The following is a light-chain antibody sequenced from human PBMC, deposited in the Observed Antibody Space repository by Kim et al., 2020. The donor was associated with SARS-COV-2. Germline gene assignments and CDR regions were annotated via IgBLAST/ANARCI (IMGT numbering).Light chain of an antibody. J-gene: IGLJ2*01. CDR1: SGSIARNY. CDR2: EDN. CDR3: PSYDTRNHVV. Sequence: NTVTISCTGSSGSIARNYVQWYPQRPCSAPTTVIYEDNQRPSGVPDRFSGSIDSSSNSASLTISGLKTEDEADYYCPSYDTRNHVVFGGGTQLTVL. V-gene: IGLV6-57*02.